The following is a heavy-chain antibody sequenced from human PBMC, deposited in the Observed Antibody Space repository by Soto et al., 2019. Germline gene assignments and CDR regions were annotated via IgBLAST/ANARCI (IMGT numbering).Heavy chain of an antibody. D-gene: IGHD2-15*01. CDR1: GYSFSTYW. Sequence: GESLKISCKGSGYSFSTYWIGWVRQMPGKGLEWMGIINPGDSDTRYSPSFQGQVTISADKSISTAYLQWSSLKASDTAMYYCARHAYGYCSGGSCRNYYYYYGMDVWGQGTTVTVSS. CDR3: ARHAYGYCSGGSCRNYYYYYGMDV. V-gene: IGHV5-51*01. CDR2: INPGDSDT. J-gene: IGHJ6*02.